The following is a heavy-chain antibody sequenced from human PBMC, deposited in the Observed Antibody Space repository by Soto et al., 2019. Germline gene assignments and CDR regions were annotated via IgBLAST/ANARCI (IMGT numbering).Heavy chain of an antibody. J-gene: IGHJ5*02. D-gene: IGHD2-15*01. Sequence: QLQLQESGSGLVNPSQTLSLTCAVSGGSISSGGYSWRWIRQPPGKGLEWIGYIYHSGSTYYNPSLKSRVTIAVDRSKNQFSLKVSAVTAADTAVYYCARVHCSGCSCYSGWFDPWGQGTMVTVSS. CDR3: ARVHCSGCSCYSGWFDP. CDR2: IYHSGST. CDR1: GGSISSGGYS. V-gene: IGHV4-30-2*01.